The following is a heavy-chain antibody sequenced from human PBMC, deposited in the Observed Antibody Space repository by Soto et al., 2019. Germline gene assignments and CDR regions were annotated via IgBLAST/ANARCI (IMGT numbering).Heavy chain of an antibody. CDR1: GFTFSSYW. J-gene: IGHJ6*02. CDR2: IKQDGSEK. D-gene: IGHD3-22*01. CDR3: ARAYYYDSSGQTDYYYGMDV. Sequence: PGGSLRLSCAASGFTFSSYWMSWVRQAPGKGLEWAANIKQDGSEKYYVGSVKGRFTISRDNAKNSLYLQMNSLRAEDTAVYYCARAYYYDSSGQTDYYYGMDVWGQGTTVTVSS. V-gene: IGHV3-7*03.